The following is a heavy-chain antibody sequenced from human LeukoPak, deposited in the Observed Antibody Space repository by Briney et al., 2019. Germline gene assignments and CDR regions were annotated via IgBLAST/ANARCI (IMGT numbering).Heavy chain of an antibody. Sequence: GGSLRLSCAASGFTFSDYYMTWIRQAPGKGLEWVSYISTTISHTNYADSVKGRFTISRDTAKDSLYLQMNSLRADDTAVLYCARVPTTHWPQLYSWGEGSLLTAYS. CDR2: ISTTISHT. D-gene: IGHD1-14*01. V-gene: IGHV3-11*05. J-gene: IGHJ5*01. CDR3: ARVPTTHWPQLYS. CDR1: GFTFSDYY.